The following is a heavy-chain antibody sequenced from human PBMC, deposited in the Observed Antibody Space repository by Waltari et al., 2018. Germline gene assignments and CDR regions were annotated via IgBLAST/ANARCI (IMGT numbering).Heavy chain of an antibody. D-gene: IGHD1-26*01. CDR2: ITRSASFI. J-gene: IGHJ5*02. Sequence: EVLLMESGGGLVTPGGSLRLSCAVSGFMFNTYDLHWVRQAPGKGPEWVSMITRSASFIYYANSVKGRFTVSRDDAEKSLFLQMDSLTVEDTAVYYCARSSPQGTPGGIDHWGQGTLVTVSS. CDR1: GFMFNTYD. CDR3: ARSSPQGTPGGIDH. V-gene: IGHV3-21*01.